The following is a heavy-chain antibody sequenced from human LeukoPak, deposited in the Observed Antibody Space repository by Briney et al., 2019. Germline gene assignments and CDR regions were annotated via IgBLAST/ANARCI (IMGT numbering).Heavy chain of an antibody. CDR3: AREADVWNGEYRGGFYYMDV. CDR2: IFSSGST. V-gene: IGHV4-61*02. J-gene: IGHJ6*03. D-gene: IGHD3-3*01. Sequence: KASETLTLTCTVSGDSSSSGKDHWSWIRQPAGKGLEWIGRIFSSGSTTYNPSLKSRVTISIYASRKQFSLQLTSVTAADTAVYYCAREADVWNGEYRGGFYYMDVWGKGTTVTVSS. CDR1: GDSSSSGKDH.